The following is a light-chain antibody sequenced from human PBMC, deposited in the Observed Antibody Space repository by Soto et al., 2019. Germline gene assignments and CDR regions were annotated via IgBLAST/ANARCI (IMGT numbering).Light chain of an antibody. V-gene: IGKV3-15*01. CDR2: GAS. CDR3: QQYSTWPLLS. Sequence: EVVLTQSPATLSVSPGAGATLSCRASQSVGSNLAWYQQKPGQTPRVLIYGASTRAIGIPARFSGSGFGTEFTLTISSLQSEDFVVYYCQQYSTWPLLSVGAGPKVDSK. CDR1: QSVGSN. J-gene: IGKJ4*01.